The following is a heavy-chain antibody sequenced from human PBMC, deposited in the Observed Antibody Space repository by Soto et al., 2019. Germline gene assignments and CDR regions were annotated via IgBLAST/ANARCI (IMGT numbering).Heavy chain of an antibody. Sequence: GGSLRLSCAASGFTFSSYAMSWVRQAPGKGLEWVSAISDSGGSTYYADSVKGRFTISRDNSKNTLYLQMNSLRAEDTAVYYCAKDPGIAVAGTDYWGQGTLVTVSS. CDR2: ISDSGGST. CDR3: AKDPGIAVAGTDY. V-gene: IGHV3-23*01. CDR1: GFTFSSYA. D-gene: IGHD6-19*01. J-gene: IGHJ4*02.